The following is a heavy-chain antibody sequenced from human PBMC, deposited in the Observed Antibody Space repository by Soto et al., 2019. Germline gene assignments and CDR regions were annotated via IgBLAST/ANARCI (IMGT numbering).Heavy chain of an antibody. J-gene: IGHJ4*02. D-gene: IGHD2-15*01. Sequence: QITLKESGPTLVKPTQTLTLTCTFSGFSLSTSGVGVGWIRQPPGKALEWLALIYWDDDKRYSPSLKSRLTITKDTSKNQVVLTMTNMDPVDTATYCCAHEGYCSGGSCYSFDYWGQGTLVTVSS. CDR1: GFSLSTSGVG. CDR2: IYWDDDK. CDR3: AHEGYCSGGSCYSFDY. V-gene: IGHV2-5*02.